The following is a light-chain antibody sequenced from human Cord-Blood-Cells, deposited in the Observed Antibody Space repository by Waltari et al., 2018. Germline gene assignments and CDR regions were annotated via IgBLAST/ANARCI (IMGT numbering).Light chain of an antibody. CDR2: KAS. J-gene: IGKJ4*01. V-gene: IGKV1-5*03. CDR3: QQYNSYLT. CDR1: QSISSW. Sequence: DIQVAQSPSTLAASLRDQVTITCRANQSISSWLAWYQQKPGKAPKLLIYKASSLESGVPSRFSGSGSGTEFTLTISSLQPDDFATYYCQQYNSYLTFGGGTKVEIK.